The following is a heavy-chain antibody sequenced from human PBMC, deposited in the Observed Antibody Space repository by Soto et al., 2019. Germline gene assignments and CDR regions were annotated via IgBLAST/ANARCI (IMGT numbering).Heavy chain of an antibody. CDR2: IYDTGISGYTPST. D-gene: IGHD3-9*01. Sequence: SETLSLTCTVSGGSISSSYWSWIRRPPGKGLEWIAYIYDTGISGYTPSTSYNPSLKSRVTMSVDTSKSQFSLKLTAETAAYTSVYYRARGEDSFFDDGFDIWGQGITVTVSS. V-gene: IGHV4-59*01. J-gene: IGHJ6*02. CDR1: GGSISSSY. CDR3: ARGEDSFFDDGFDI.